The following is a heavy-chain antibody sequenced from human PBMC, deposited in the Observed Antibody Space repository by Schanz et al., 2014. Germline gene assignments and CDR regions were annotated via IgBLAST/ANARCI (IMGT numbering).Heavy chain of an antibody. CDR1: GYTFTGHH. J-gene: IGHJ4*02. Sequence: QVQLVQSGAEVKKPGASVKVSCKASGYTFTGHHMHWVRQAPGQGLEWMGWINPNSGDRNYAQKFQGRVTRTRDTSISTAYMELSRLRSDDTAVYYCARERAQGRDYDILTGDYNYYFDYWGQGTLVTVSS. D-gene: IGHD3-9*01. CDR2: INPNSGDR. CDR3: ARERAQGRDYDILTGDYNYYFDY. V-gene: IGHV1-2*02.